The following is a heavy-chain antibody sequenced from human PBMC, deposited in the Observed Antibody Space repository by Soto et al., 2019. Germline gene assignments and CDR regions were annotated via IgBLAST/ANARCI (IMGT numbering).Heavy chain of an antibody. Sequence: QITLKESGPTLVKPTQTLTLTCTFSGFSVSTSGVGVGWISQPPGKALECLALIYWYDDKRYSPSLKSRLTITKDTSNNQVVLRMTNMDPLDTGTYYCAHSVPMTTVTTGGQRRKFWYFDLWGRGTLVTVSS. D-gene: IGHD4-17*01. CDR1: GFSVSTSGVG. J-gene: IGHJ2*01. CDR2: IYWYDDK. V-gene: IGHV2-5*01. CDR3: AHSVPMTTVTTGGQRRKFWYFDL.